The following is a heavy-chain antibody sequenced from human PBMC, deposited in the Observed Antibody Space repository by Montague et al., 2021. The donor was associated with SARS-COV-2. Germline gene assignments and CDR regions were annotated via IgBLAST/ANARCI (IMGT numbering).Heavy chain of an antibody. CDR2: IRYDGSNE. Sequence: SLRLSCAASGFIFSHYGLHWVRQAPGKGLEWVAVIRYDGSNEYYADSVKGQFTISRDNSKSTLYLQMHSLRAEDTAVYYCAKDWSAKKIVGATHLDYWGQGTLVTVSS. CDR3: AKDWSAKKIVGATHLDY. J-gene: IGHJ4*02. V-gene: IGHV3-33*06. CDR1: GFIFSHYG. D-gene: IGHD1-26*01.